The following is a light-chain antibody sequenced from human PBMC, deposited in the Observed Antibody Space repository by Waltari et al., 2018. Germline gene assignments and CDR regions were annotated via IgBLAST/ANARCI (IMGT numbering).Light chain of an antibody. CDR3: QQFVSSPRT. CDR1: QSVSNNY. J-gene: IGKJ1*01. CDR2: GTS. V-gene: IGKV3-20*01. Sequence: VLTQSPGTLSLSPGEKATLSCRASQSVSNNYLLWYQQKPGQAPRVLIHGTSNRATGIPDRFRCIGSGTDFTLTISRLEPEDFAVYYCQQFVSSPRTFGQGTKVEFK.